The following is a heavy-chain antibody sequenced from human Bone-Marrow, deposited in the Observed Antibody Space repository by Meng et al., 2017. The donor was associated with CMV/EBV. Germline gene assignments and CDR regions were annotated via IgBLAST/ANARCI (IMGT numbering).Heavy chain of an antibody. V-gene: IGHV3-11*04. J-gene: IGHJ4*02. CDR1: FTFSDYY. CDR2: ISSSGSTI. CDR3: ARGLYYYGSGSWGRFDY. D-gene: IGHD3-10*01. Sequence: FTFSDYYMSGIRQAPGKGLEWVSYISSSGSTIYYADSVKGRFTISRDNAKNSLYLQMNSLRAEDTAVYYCARGLYYYGSGSWGRFDYWGQGTLVTVSS.